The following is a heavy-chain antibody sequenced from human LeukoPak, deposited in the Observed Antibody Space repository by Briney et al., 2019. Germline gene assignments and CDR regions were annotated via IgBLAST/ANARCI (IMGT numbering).Heavy chain of an antibody. CDR1: GFTFSGYG. Sequence: GRSLRLSCAASGFTFSGYGMHWVRQVPGKGLYWVSRINPDGSSTNYADSVQGRFTISRDNAKNTLYLQMSSLRADDTAIYYCWVYYFDASAYYALDYWGQGTLVTVSS. CDR3: WVYYFDASAYYALDY. J-gene: IGHJ4*02. CDR2: INPDGSST. V-gene: IGHV3-74*01. D-gene: IGHD3-22*01.